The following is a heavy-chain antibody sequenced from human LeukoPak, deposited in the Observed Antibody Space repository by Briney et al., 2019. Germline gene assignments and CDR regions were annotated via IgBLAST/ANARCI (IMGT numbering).Heavy chain of an antibody. D-gene: IGHD3-3*01. CDR1: GGSISSSSYY. CDR3: ASYGITIFGVVIWDY. J-gene: IGHJ4*02. V-gene: IGHV4-39*01. CDR2: IYYSGST. Sequence: PSETLSLTCTVSGGSISSSSYYWGWIRQPPGKGLEWIGSIYYSGSTYYNPSLKSRVTISVDTSKNQFSLKLSSVTAADTAVYYCASYGITIFGVVIWDYWGQGTLVTVSS.